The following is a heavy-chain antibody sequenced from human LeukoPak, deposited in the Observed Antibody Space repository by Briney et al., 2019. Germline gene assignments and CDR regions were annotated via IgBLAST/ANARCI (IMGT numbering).Heavy chain of an antibody. CDR2: ISGSGGST. V-gene: IGHV3-23*01. D-gene: IGHD3-10*01. CDR3: AKEGQRSSGSYYVY. J-gene: IGHJ4*02. CDR1: GFPFSSYA. Sequence: GGSLRLSCAASGFPFSSYAMSWVRQAPGKGLEWVSAISGSGGSTYYADSVKGRFTISRDNSKNTLYLQMNSLRAEVTAVYYCAKEGQRSSGSYYVYWGQGTLVTVSS.